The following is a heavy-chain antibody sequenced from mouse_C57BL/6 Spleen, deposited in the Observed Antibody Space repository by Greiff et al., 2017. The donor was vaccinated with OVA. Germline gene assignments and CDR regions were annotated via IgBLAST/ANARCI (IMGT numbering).Heavy chain of an antibody. D-gene: IGHD1-1*01. CDR3: ARTVVATPFAY. J-gene: IGHJ3*01. V-gene: IGHV5-17*01. CDR2: ISSGSSTI. Sequence: EVMLVESGGGLVKPGGSLKLSCAASGFTFSDYGMHWVRQAPEKGLEWVAYISSGSSTIYYADTVKGRFTISRDNAKNTLFLQMTSLRSEDTAMYYCARTVVATPFAYWGQGTLVTVSA. CDR1: GFTFSDYG.